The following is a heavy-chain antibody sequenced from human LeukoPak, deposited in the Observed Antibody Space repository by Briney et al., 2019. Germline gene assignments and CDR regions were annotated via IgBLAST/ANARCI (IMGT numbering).Heavy chain of an antibody. V-gene: IGHV1-18*01. J-gene: IGHJ6*02. CDR2: ICAYNGNR. CDR3: ARGVPAAMPLGGYYGMDV. CDR1: RYTFTSHG. D-gene: IGHD2-2*01. Sequence: GSVKVSCKPSRYTFTSHGIRWVRQAPGQRLEWMGLICAYNGNRIYAQKLHDRVTMTKDTSTSTAYMELRSLRSDDTAVYSCARGVPAAMPLGGYYGMDVWGQGTTVTVSS.